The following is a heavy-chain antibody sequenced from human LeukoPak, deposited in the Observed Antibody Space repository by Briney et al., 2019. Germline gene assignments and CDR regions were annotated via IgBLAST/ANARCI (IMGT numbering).Heavy chain of an antibody. V-gene: IGHV5-51*01. CDR3: ARQYSSSSGDLDY. Sequence: GESLKISCKGSGYNFINYWIGWVRQMPGKGLEWMGIIYPDDSDTRYSPSFQGQVTISADKSISTAYLQWSSLKASDTAMYYCARQYSSSSGDLDYWGQGTLVTVSS. D-gene: IGHD6-6*01. CDR2: IYPDDSDT. J-gene: IGHJ4*02. CDR1: GYNFINYW.